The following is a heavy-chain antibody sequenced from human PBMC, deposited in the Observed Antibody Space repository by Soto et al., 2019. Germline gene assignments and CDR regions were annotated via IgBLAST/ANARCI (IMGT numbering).Heavy chain of an antibody. CDR1: GYTFSNYD. CDR2: VNPNNGDT. J-gene: IGHJ4*02. D-gene: IGHD3-10*01. V-gene: IGHV1-8*01. Sequence: QEQLVQSGAALKKPGASVKVSCKASGYTFSNYDMNWVRQATGQGPEWIGWVNPNNGDTGYAQKFQGRVTLTTDISTTTAYMELTSLRSEDTAIYYCAKVSRKGSAIDFDYWGQGTLITVS. CDR3: AKVSRKGSAIDFDY.